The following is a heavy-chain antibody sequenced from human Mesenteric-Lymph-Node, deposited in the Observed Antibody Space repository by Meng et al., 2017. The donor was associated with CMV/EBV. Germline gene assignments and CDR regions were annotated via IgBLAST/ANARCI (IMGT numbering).Heavy chain of an antibody. CDR2: ISGSGSSI. J-gene: IGHJ4*02. D-gene: IGHD2-2*02. CDR1: GFTFSDYY. CDR3: ARVGRYCADTSCYKVNY. V-gene: IGHV3-11*04. Sequence: GGSLRLSCATSGFTFSDYYMNWIRQAPGKGLEWLSYISGSGSSIYYADSVKGRFTISRDNAKNSLYLQMNSLRAEDTAVYYCARVGRYCADTSCYKVNYWGQGTLVTVSS.